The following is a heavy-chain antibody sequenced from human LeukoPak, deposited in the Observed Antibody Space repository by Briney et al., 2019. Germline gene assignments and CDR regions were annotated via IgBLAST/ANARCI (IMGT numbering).Heavy chain of an antibody. D-gene: IGHD3-3*01. CDR1: GFIFRNYA. V-gene: IGHV3-23*01. Sequence: GGSLRLSCAGSGFIFRNYAMSWVRQAPGKGLEWVSAISGSGERTYYADSVKGRFSISRDNSKNTVFLQLNSLRAEDTAVYYCAKEKDRVRTAWFDPWGQGSLVTVSS. J-gene: IGHJ5*02. CDR2: ISGSGERT. CDR3: AKEKDRVRTAWFDP.